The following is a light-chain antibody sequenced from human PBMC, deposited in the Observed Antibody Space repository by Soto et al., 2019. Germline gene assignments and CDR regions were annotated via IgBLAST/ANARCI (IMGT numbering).Light chain of an antibody. V-gene: IGLV2-8*01. CDR2: GVS. CDR1: NSDVGGYNY. Sequence: QSVLTQPPSASGSPGQPVTISRTGTNSDVGGYNYVSWYQQHPGKAPKLMIYGVSKRPSGVPDRFSGSKSGNTASLTVSGLQPEDQADYYCSSYAGSSSFDVFGTGTKLTVL. CDR3: SSYAGSSSFDV. J-gene: IGLJ1*01.